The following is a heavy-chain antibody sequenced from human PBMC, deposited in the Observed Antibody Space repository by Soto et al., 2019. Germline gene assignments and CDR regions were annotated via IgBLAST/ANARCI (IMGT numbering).Heavy chain of an antibody. CDR1: GFTLSGSR. V-gene: IGHV3-73*02. D-gene: IGHD2-21*02. CDR2: IRSKADSYAT. CDR3: TSQYCGGDCSRVDP. J-gene: IGHJ5*02. Sequence: EVQLVESGGGLVQPGGSLKLSCAASGFTLSGSRIHWVRQASGKGLEWVGRIRSKADSYATAYAASVKGRFTLSRDDSKNTAYLQMNSLKTEDTAVYYCTSQYCGGDCSRVDPWGQGTLVTVSS.